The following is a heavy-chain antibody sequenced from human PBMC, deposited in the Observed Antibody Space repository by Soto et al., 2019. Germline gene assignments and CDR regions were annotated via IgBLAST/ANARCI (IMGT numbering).Heavy chain of an antibody. CDR1: GGSFSGYY. CDR3: ARGHRTRCTNGVCHRSTSPDSFDI. J-gene: IGHJ3*02. CDR2: INHSGST. V-gene: IGHV4-34*01. D-gene: IGHD2-8*01. Sequence: SETLSLTCAVYGGSFSGYYWSWIRQPPGKGLEWIGEINHSGSTNYNPSLKSRVTISVDTSKNQFSLKLSSVTAADTAVYYCARGHRTRCTNGVCHRSTSPDSFDIRGQAIMVTVS.